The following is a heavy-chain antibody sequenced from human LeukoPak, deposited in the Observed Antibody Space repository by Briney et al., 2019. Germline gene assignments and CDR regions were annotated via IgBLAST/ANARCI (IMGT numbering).Heavy chain of an antibody. CDR2: ISGSGGST. J-gene: IGHJ4*02. Sequence: GASLRLSCAASGFTFSSYAKSWVRQAPGKGLEWVSAISGSGGSTYYADSVKGRFTISRDNSKNTLYLQMNSLRAEDTAVYYCAKQGVLIRSYRDGVDYWGQGTLVTVSS. CDR1: GFTFSSYA. V-gene: IGHV3-23*01. D-gene: IGHD1-26*01. CDR3: AKQGVLIRSYRDGVDY.